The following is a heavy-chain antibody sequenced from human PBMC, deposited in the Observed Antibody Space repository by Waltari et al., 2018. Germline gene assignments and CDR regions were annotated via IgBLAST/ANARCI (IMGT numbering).Heavy chain of an antibody. CDR3: AKYHYDSSGYYSPFDY. CDR2: IYSGGST. D-gene: IGHD3-22*01. V-gene: IGHV3-23*03. Sequence: EVQLLESGGGLVQPGGSLRLSCAASGFTFSSYAMSWVGQAPGKGLEWVSVIYSGGSTYYADSVKGRFTISRDNSKNTLYLQMNSLRAEDTAVYYCAKYHYDSSGYYSPFDYWGQGTLVTVSS. J-gene: IGHJ4*02. CDR1: GFTFSSYA.